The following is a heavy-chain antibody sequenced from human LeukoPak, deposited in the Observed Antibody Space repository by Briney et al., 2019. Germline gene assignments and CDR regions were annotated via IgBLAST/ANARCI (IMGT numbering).Heavy chain of an antibody. CDR3: AKMTVSGRDNWFDP. J-gene: IGHJ5*02. CDR2: FIPILGTA. V-gene: IGHV1-69*10. CDR1: GGTFSDYA. Sequence: ASVKVSCKASGGTFSDYALNWVRQAPGQGLEWMGVFIPILGTANSTQKFQGRVTVTADISTNTVYMELSSLRSEDTAVYYCAKMTVSGRDNWFDPWGQGTLVTVSS. D-gene: IGHD6-19*01.